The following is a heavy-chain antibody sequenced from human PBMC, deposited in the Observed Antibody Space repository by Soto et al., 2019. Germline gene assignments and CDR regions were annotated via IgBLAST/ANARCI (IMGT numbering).Heavy chain of an antibody. CDR3: ASRLITDGRPYCSYGMDV. CDR2: IIPIFGTA. CDR1: GGTFSSYA. V-gene: IGHV1-69*01. J-gene: IGHJ6*02. Sequence: QVQLVQSGAEVKKPGSSVKVSCKASGGTFSSYAISWVRQAPGQGLEWMGGIIPIFGTANYAQKFQGRVTITADESTSTAYMELSSLRSEDTAVYYCASRLITDGRPYCSYGMDVWGQGTTVTVSS. D-gene: IGHD1-20*01.